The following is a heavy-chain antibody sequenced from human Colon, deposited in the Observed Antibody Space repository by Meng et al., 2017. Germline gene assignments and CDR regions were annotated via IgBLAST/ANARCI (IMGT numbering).Heavy chain of an antibody. CDR3: ARPRSGGWPNQGMDV. D-gene: IGHD6-19*01. J-gene: IGHJ6*02. V-gene: IGHV3-21*01. CDR2: ISSNSPYI. CDR1: GFTFSTYS. Sequence: GESLKISCAASGFTFSTYSITWVRQAPGKGLEWVSSISSNSPYIYYADSVKGRFTISRDNAKNSVYLQMNSLRDEDTAVYYCARPRSGGWPNQGMDVWGQGTTVTGAS.